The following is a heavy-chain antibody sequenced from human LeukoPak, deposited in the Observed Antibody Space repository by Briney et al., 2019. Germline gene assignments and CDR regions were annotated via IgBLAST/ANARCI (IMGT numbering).Heavy chain of an antibody. CDR1: GFTFSSYA. CDR3: AKDGGFWSGYYPY. D-gene: IGHD3-3*01. J-gene: IGHJ4*02. V-gene: IGHV3-23*01. CDR2: ISGSGDNT. Sequence: GGSLRLSCTVSGFTFSSYAMGWVRQAPGKGLEWVSAISGSGDNTYYADSVKGRFTISRDNSKNTLFLQMNSLRAEDTAVYYCAKDGGFWSGYYPYWGQGTLVTVSS.